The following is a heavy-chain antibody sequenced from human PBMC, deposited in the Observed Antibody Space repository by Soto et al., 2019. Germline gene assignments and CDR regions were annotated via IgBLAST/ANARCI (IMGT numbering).Heavy chain of an antibody. J-gene: IGHJ5*02. D-gene: IGHD1-26*01. CDR3: AKDIGRAVGAIYNWFDP. V-gene: IGHV3-23*01. CDR2: ISGSGGST. Sequence: EVQLLESGGGLVQPGGSLRLSCAASGFTFSSYAMSWVRQAPGKGLEWVSAISGSGGSTYYADSVKGRFTISRDNAKNSLYLQMNSLRAEDTALYYCAKDIGRAVGAIYNWFDPWGQGTLVTVSS. CDR1: GFTFSSYA.